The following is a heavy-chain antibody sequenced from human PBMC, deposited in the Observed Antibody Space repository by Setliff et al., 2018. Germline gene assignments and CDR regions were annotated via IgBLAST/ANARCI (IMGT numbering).Heavy chain of an antibody. CDR3: ARSASDWAAAGEFDY. J-gene: IGHJ4*02. CDR1: GGSISSYY. V-gene: IGHV4-4*07. CDR2: IYIGGSA. Sequence: NPSETLSLTCTVSGGSISSYYWSWIRQPAGKGLEWIGHIYIGGSANYNPSLKSRVTISVDTSKNQFSLKLSSVTAADTAVYYCARSASDWAAAGEFDYWGQGTLVTVSS. D-gene: IGHD6-13*01.